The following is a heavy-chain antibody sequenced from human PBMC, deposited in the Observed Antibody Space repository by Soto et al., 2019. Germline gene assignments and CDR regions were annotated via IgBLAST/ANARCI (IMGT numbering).Heavy chain of an antibody. D-gene: IGHD3-9*01. J-gene: IGHJ6*02. Sequence: GGSLRLSCAASGFTFSSYSMNWVRQAPGKGLEWVSSISSSSSYIYYADSVKGRFTISRDNAKNSLYLQMNSLRAEDTAVYYCAREGGESELRYFDWLSPLSHYGMDVWGQGTTVTVSS. CDR2: ISSSSSYI. CDR1: GFTFSSYS. CDR3: AREGGESELRYFDWLSPLSHYGMDV. V-gene: IGHV3-21*01.